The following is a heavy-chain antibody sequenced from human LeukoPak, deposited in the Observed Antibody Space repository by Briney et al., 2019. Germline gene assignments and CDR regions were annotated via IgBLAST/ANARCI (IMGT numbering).Heavy chain of an antibody. Sequence: PSETLSLTCTVSGYSISSGYYWGWIRQPPGKGLEWIGSIYHSGSTYYNPSLKSRVTISVDTSKNQFSLKLSSVTAADTAVYYCARDNYDILTGTHSDYWGQGTLVTLSS. CDR1: GYSISSGYY. J-gene: IGHJ4*02. D-gene: IGHD3-9*01. CDR2: IYHSGST. CDR3: ARDNYDILTGTHSDY. V-gene: IGHV4-38-2*02.